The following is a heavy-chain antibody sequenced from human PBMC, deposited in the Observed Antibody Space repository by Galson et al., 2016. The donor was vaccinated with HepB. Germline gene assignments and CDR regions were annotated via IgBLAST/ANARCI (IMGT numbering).Heavy chain of an antibody. CDR1: GFTFSSYT. J-gene: IGHJ2*01. Sequence: SLRLSCAASGFTFSSYTMNWVRQAPGKGLEWVSAISSTSSSIYYADSLRGRFIISRDNAKNSLSLLLSSLRFDDTAVYYCARGRLRLRLGESLQTHSWNFDLWGRGTLVTVSS. D-gene: IGHD3-16*01. V-gene: IGHV3-21*01. CDR2: ISSTSSSI. CDR3: ARGRLRLRLGESLQTHSWNFDL.